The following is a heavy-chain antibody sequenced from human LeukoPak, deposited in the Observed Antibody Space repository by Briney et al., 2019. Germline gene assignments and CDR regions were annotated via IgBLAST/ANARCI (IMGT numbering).Heavy chain of an antibody. V-gene: IGHV1-69*13. J-gene: IGHJ4*02. CDR2: IIPIFGTA. CDR1: GGTFSSYA. D-gene: IGHD6-13*01. CDR3: ARNVRGIAAAGPDY. Sequence: SVKVSCKASGGTFSSYAISWVRQAPGQGLEWMGGIIPIFGTANYAQKFQGRVTITADESTSTAYMELSSLRSEDTAVYYCARNVRGIAAAGPDYWGQGTLVTVSS.